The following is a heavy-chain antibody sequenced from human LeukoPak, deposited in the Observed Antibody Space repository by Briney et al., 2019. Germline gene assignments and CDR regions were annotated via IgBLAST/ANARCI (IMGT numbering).Heavy chain of an antibody. CDR1: GYTFTSYD. V-gene: IGHV1-8*03. Sequence: ASVKVSCKASGYTFTSYDINWVRQATGQGLEWMGWMNPNSGNTGYAQKFQGRVTITRNTSISTAYMELSSLRSDDTAVYYCAREKLWFGELPPDYWGQGTLVTVSS. D-gene: IGHD3-10*01. CDR3: AREKLWFGELPPDY. J-gene: IGHJ4*02. CDR2: MNPNSGNT.